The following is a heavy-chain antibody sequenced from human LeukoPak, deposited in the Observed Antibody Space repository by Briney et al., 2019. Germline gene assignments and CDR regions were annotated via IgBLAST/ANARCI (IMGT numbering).Heavy chain of an antibody. V-gene: IGHV4-39*07. D-gene: IGHD5-24*01. Sequence: PSETLSLTCTVSGGSISSSSYYWGWIRQPPGKGLEWIGSIYYSGSTYYNPSLKSRVTISVDTSKNQFSLKLSSVTAADTAVYYCARAADGYQGAFDIWGQGTMVTVSS. CDR3: ARAADGYQGAFDI. CDR1: GGSISSSSYY. CDR2: IYYSGST. J-gene: IGHJ3*02.